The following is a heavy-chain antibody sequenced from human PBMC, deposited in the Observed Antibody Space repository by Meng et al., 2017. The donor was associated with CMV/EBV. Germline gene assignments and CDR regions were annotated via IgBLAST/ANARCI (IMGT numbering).Heavy chain of an antibody. CDR2: INPNSGGT. CDR3: ARDLEVAGYYYYGMDV. D-gene: IGHD3-3*01. Sequence: ASVKVSCKASGYTFTGYYMYWVRQAPGQGLEWMGWINPNSGGTKYAQKFPGRVTMTRDTSISTAYMEVSRLRSDDTAVYYCARDLEVAGYYYYGMDVWGQGTTVTVSS. V-gene: IGHV1-2*02. CDR1: GYTFTGYY. J-gene: IGHJ6*02.